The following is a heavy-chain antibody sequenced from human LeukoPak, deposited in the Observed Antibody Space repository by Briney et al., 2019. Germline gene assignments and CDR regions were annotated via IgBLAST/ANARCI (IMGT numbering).Heavy chain of an antibody. CDR2: IWYDGSNK. CDR3: ARDLWGILATVVTPYYYYGMDV. D-gene: IGHD4-17*01. Sequence: PGRSLRLSCAASGFTFSSYGMHWVRQAPGKGLEWVAVIWYDGSNKYYADSVKGRFTISRDNSKNTLYLQMNSLRAEDTAVYYCARDLWGILATVVTPYYYYGMDVWGQGTTVTVSS. J-gene: IGHJ6*02. CDR1: GFTFSSYG. V-gene: IGHV3-33*01.